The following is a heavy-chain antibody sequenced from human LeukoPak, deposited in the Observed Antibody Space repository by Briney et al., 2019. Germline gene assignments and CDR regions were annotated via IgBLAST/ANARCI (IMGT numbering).Heavy chain of an antibody. CDR3: ARVGGHCTSTSCPPPDY. CDR1: GFTSSSYN. V-gene: IGHV3-21*01. D-gene: IGHD2-2*01. Sequence: PGGSLRLSCAASGFTSSSYNMDWVRQAPGKGLEWVSYIDSSSRYIYQVDSVKGRFTISRDNAKSSVFLQMNSLRAEDTAVYYCARVGGHCTSTSCPPPDYWGQGTLVTVSS. CDR2: IDSSSRYI. J-gene: IGHJ4*02.